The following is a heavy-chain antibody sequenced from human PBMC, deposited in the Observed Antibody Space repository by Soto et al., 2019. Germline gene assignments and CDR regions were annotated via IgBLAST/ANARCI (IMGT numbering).Heavy chain of an antibody. CDR1: GFTFSSYL. D-gene: IGHD1-1*01. V-gene: IGHV3-74*01. CDR2: IDGSGSNT. J-gene: IGHJ4*02. Sequence: WGSLRLSCAASGFTFSSYLMHWVRQAPGGGLVWVSRIDGSGSNTFYADSVKGRFTISRDNAKNTLYLQMNNLSPEDTAVYYCARNLNGYGNWDYWGQGNLVTVSS. CDR3: ARNLNGYGNWDY.